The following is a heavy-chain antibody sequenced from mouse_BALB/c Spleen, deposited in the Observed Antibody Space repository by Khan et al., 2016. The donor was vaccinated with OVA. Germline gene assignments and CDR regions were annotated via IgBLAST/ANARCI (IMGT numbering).Heavy chain of an antibody. V-gene: IGHV5-9-3*01. J-gene: IGHJ3*01. CDR3: ARELVATVVATPFAY. D-gene: IGHD1-1*01. CDR2: ISSGGSYT. Sequence: EVELVESGGGLVKPGGSLKLSCAASGFTFSNYAMSWVRQTPEKRLEWVATISSGGSYTYYPDSVQGRFTISRDNAKNTLYLKISSLRSEDTAIYYCARELVATVVATPFAYWGQGTLVTVSA. CDR1: GFTFSNYA.